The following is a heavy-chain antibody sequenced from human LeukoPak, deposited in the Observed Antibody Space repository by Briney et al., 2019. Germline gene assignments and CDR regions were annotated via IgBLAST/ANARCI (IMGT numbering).Heavy chain of an antibody. Sequence: PSETLSLTCTVAGGSINYYYWSWIRQAPGKGLEWIGYIYSIGSTNYNASLKSRVTISLDASKNEVSLKLRSVTAADTAIYYCARELVVSYDSGSSFVHAFDLWGQGTKITVSS. CDR3: ARELVVSYDSGSSFVHAFDL. D-gene: IGHD3-10*01. CDR2: IYSIGST. CDR1: GGSINYYY. V-gene: IGHV4-59*01. J-gene: IGHJ3*01.